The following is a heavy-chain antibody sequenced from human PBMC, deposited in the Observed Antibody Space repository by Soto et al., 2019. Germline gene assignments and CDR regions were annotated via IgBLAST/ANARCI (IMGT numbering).Heavy chain of an antibody. V-gene: IGHV1-18*04. CDR1: GYTFTGYY. Sequence: ASVKVSCKASGYTFTGYYMHWVRQAPGQGLEWMGWISAYNGNTNYAQKLQGRVTMTTDTSTSTAYMELRSLRSDDTAVYYCATTRQRRSSYYYYGMDVWGQGTTVTVSS. J-gene: IGHJ6*02. CDR3: ATTRQRRSSYYYYGMDV. D-gene: IGHD3-16*02. CDR2: ISAYNGNT.